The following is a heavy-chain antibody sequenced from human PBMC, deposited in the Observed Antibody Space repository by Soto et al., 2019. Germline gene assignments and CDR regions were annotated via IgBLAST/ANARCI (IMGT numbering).Heavy chain of an antibody. D-gene: IGHD3-9*01. CDR3: AKGSGDYDILTGYYSGAFDI. CDR1: GFTFDDYA. V-gene: IGHV3-9*01. J-gene: IGHJ3*02. CDR2: ISWNSGSI. Sequence: GGSLRLSCAASGFTFDDYAMHWVRQAPGKGLEWVSGISWNSGSIGYADSVKGRFTISRDNAKNSLYLQMNSLRAEDTALYYCAKGSGDYDILTGYYSGAFDIWGQGTMVTVSS.